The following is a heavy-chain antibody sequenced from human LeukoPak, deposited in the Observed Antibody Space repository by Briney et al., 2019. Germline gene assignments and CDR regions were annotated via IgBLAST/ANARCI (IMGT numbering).Heavy chain of an antibody. CDR3: TRVTGVIKVLLGH. J-gene: IGHJ4*02. CDR2: INPSGGSS. D-gene: IGHD3-10*01. CDR1: GYTFTSYY. Sequence: GASVKVSCKAFGYTFTSYYMHWVRQAPGRGLEWMGIINPSGGSSSYAQKFQGRVTMTSDTSTSTVYMELSSLRSEDTAVYYCTRVTGVIKVLLGHWGQGTLVTVSS. V-gene: IGHV1-46*01.